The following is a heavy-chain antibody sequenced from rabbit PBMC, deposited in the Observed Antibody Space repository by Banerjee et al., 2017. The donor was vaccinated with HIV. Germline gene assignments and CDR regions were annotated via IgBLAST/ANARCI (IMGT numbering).Heavy chain of an antibody. J-gene: IGHJ4*01. CDR2: IYTGSGSA. Sequence: QSLEESGGDLVKPGASLTLTCTASGIDFSSSYYMCWVRQAPGKGLELIACIYTGSGSALYVSWAKGRFTISKTSSTTVTLQMTSLTAADTATYFCARDAGYAGSNLWGPGTLVTVS. CDR3: ARDAGYAGSNL. V-gene: IGHV1S40*01. D-gene: IGHD4-2*01. CDR1: GIDFSSSYY.